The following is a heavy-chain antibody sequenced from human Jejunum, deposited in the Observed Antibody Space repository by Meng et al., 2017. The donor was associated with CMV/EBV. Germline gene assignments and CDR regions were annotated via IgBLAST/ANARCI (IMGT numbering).Heavy chain of an antibody. Sequence: ASGFTFDSYDMNWVRQAPGRGLEWVSRISGSGLSTHYIDSVKGRFTISRDNSKNSLYLQMNSVRADDTAVYHCAKASPYGGNTFFDYWGQGALVTVSS. J-gene: IGHJ4*02. CDR3: AKASPYGGNTFFDY. V-gene: IGHV3-23*01. CDR1: GFTFDSYD. CDR2: ISGSGLST. D-gene: IGHD4/OR15-4a*01.